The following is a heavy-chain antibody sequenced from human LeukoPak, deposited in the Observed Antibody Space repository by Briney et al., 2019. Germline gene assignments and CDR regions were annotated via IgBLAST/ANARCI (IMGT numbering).Heavy chain of an antibody. J-gene: IGHJ4*02. V-gene: IGHV4-59*01. D-gene: IGHD3-10*01. Sequence: SATLALTRPVPGRTISSYYWSWIRQPAGKGMVWIGYIYYSGSTNYNPSLKSRVTISVDTSKNQFSLKLSSVTAADTAVYYCAALGAAGASDYWGRGTLVTVSS. CDR1: GRTISSYY. CDR2: IYYSGST. CDR3: AALGAAGASDY.